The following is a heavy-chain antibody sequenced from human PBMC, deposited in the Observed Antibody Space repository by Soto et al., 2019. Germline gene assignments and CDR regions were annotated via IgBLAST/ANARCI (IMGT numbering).Heavy chain of an antibody. CDR3: ARSLTQGYCTITGCYTRPLYGMDV. CDR1: GYTFSGYY. J-gene: IGHJ6*02. Sequence: ASVKVSCKASGYTFSGYYIHWLRQAPGQGLEWMGWINPNSGGTNYAQKFQGRVTVTRDTPTSTAYMELSRLTSDDTAVYYCARSLTQGYCTITGCYTRPLYGMDVWGQGTTVTVSS. D-gene: IGHD2-2*02. V-gene: IGHV1-2*02. CDR2: INPNSGGT.